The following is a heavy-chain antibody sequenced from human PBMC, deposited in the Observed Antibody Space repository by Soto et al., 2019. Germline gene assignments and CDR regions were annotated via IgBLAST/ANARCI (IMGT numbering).Heavy chain of an antibody. D-gene: IGHD2-8*01. Sequence: SETLSLTCTVSGGSISSYYWSWIRQPPGKGLERIGYIYYSGTTNYNPSLKSRVTISVDTSKNQYSLKLSSVTAADTAVYYCARVPPHCTNGVCPDYYYGLDVWGQGTTVTVSS. CDR1: GGSISSYY. CDR3: ARVPPHCTNGVCPDYYYGLDV. V-gene: IGHV4-59*01. J-gene: IGHJ6*02. CDR2: IYYSGTT.